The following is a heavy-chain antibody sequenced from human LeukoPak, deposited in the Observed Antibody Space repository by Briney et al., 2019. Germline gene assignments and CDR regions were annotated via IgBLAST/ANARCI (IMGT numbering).Heavy chain of an antibody. J-gene: IGHJ4*02. CDR3: ARYWYDFWSGYYDY. Sequence: SETLSLTCTVSGGSISSYYWSWIRQPPGKGLEWIGYIYYSGSTNYNPSLKSRVTISVDTSKNQFSLKLSSVTAADTAVYYCARYWYDFWSGYYDYWGQGTLVTVSS. CDR2: IYYSGST. V-gene: IGHV4-59*01. CDR1: GGSISSYY. D-gene: IGHD3-3*01.